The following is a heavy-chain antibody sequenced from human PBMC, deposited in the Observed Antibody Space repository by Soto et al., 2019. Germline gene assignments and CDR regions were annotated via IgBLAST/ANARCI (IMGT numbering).Heavy chain of an antibody. CDR3: VRGGSGYYYYGMDV. Sequence: QVQLVESGGGVVQPGRSLRLSCAASGFTFSSYGMHWVRQAPGKGLEWVAVIWYDGSNKYYADSVKGRFTISRDNSKNTLYLQMNSLRAEDTAVYYCVRGGSGYYYYGMDVWGQGTTVTVSS. CDR2: IWYDGSNK. V-gene: IGHV3-33*01. J-gene: IGHJ6*02. D-gene: IGHD3-10*01. CDR1: GFTFSSYG.